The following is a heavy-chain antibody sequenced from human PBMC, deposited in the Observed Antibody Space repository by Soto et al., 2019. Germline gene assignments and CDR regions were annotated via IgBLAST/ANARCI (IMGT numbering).Heavy chain of an antibody. CDR3: ARDGRYCTNGVCPNWFDP. V-gene: IGHV1-69*04. J-gene: IGHJ5*02. Sequence: GASVKVSCKASGCTFSSYTISWVRQAPGQGLEWMGRIIPILGIANYAQKFQGRVTITADESTSTAYMELSSLRSEDTAVYYCARDGRYCTNGVCPNWFDPWGQGTLVTVSS. CDR1: GCTFSSYT. D-gene: IGHD2-8*01. CDR2: IIPILGIA.